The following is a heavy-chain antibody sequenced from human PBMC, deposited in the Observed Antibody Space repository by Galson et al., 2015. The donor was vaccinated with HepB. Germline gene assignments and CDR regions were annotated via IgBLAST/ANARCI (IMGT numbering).Heavy chain of an antibody. J-gene: IGHJ4*02. CDR3: ASYLESYYFDY. CDR1: GFTFSSYS. Sequence: SLRLSCAASGFTFSSYSMNWVRQAPGKGLEWVSSISSSSSYIYYADSVRGRFTISRDNAKNSLYLQMNSLRAEDTAVYYCASYLESYYFDYWGQGSLVTVSS. D-gene: IGHD3-3*01. V-gene: IGHV3-21*01. CDR2: ISSSSSYI.